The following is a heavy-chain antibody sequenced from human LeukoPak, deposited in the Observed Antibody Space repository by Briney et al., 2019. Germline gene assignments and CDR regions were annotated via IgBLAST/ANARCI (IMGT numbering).Heavy chain of an antibody. Sequence: SETLSLTCTVSGGSISSYYWSWIRQPPGKGLEWIAYIYFSGSTNYNPSLESRVTISVDTSKQQFSMKLSSVTAADTAVYYCARTLVNSGSYIFDYWGQGTLVTVSS. CDR3: ARTLVNSGSYIFDY. CDR1: GGSISSYY. D-gene: IGHD1-26*01. V-gene: IGHV4-59*01. J-gene: IGHJ4*02. CDR2: IYFSGST.